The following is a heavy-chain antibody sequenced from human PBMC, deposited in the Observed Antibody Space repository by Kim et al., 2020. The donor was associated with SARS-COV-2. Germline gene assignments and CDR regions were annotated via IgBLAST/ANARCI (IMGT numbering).Heavy chain of an antibody. CDR1: GFTFSSYW. Sequence: GGSLRLSCAASGFTFSSYWMSWVRQAPGKGLEWVANLNQDGSEKFYVDPVKGRFTISRDNAKNSVFLEMNSLRAEDTAVYYCARGIPSGGGQGTLATGSS. CDR3: ARGIPSG. V-gene: IGHV3-7*03. J-gene: IGHJ4*02. CDR2: LNQDGSEK. D-gene: IGHD2-21*01.